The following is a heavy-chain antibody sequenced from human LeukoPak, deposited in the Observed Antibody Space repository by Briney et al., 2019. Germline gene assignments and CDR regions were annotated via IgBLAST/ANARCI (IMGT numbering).Heavy chain of an antibody. Sequence: PGGSLRLSCAASGFTFDDYAMHWVRQAPGKGLEWVSGISWNSGSIGYADSVKGRFTISRDNAKKTLFLQMSSLRAEDTAVYYCAKGDVVTAIFPLDYWGQGTLVIVSS. CDR3: AKGDVVTAIFPLDY. CDR2: ISWNSGSI. J-gene: IGHJ4*02. D-gene: IGHD5-12*01. V-gene: IGHV3-9*01. CDR1: GFTFDDYA.